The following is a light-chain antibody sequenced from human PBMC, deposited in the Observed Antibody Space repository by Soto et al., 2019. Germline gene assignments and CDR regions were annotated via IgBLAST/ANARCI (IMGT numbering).Light chain of an antibody. V-gene: IGKV1-5*03. CDR1: QNIGSW. CDR2: KAS. CDR3: QQYDKYSPWA. J-gene: IGKJ1*01. Sequence: DIQMTQSPSTLSASVGDRVTITCRASQNIGSWLAWYQQKPGKAPKLLCYKASILDSGLPSRFGGSGPGTELTLTISTLQPDDSATYYCQQYDKYSPWAFGQGTKGEI.